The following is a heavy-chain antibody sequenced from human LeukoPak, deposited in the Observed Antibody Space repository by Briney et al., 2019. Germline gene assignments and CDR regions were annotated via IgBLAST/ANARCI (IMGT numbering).Heavy chain of an antibody. CDR2: IYYSGST. V-gene: IGHV4-61*01. D-gene: IGHD6-13*01. Sequence: SETLSLTCTVSGGSVSSGSYYWSWIRQPPGKGLEWIGYIYYSGSTNYNPSLKSRVTISVDTSKNQFSLKLSSVTAADTAVYYCARAAYSSSWYGGFDYWGQGTLVTVSS. CDR3: ARAAYSSSWYGGFDY. J-gene: IGHJ4*02. CDR1: GGSVSSGSYY.